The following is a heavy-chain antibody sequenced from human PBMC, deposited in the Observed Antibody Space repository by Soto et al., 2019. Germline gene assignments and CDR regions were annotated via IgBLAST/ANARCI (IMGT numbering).Heavy chain of an antibody. D-gene: IGHD6-19*01. CDR3: ARDGSGFHWYFDL. CDR2: TYYRSKWYN. Sequence: QVQLQQSGPGLVKPSQTLSLICAISGDSVSSKTATWNWIRQSPSRGLEWLGRTYYRSKWYNDYAFSVKSRVVITPDTSKTQLSLQLNSVAPEDAAVYFCARDGSGFHWYFDLWGRGTLVTVSS. J-gene: IGHJ2*01. CDR1: GDSVSSKTAT. V-gene: IGHV6-1*01.